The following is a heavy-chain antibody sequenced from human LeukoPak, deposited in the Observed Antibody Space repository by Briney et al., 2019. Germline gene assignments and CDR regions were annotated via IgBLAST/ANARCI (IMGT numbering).Heavy chain of an antibody. V-gene: IGHV3-48*04. CDR2: ISSSGSTI. CDR3: ARDRYYYDSSGYYGEGYDY. D-gene: IGHD3-22*01. CDR1: GFTFSSYG. J-gene: IGHJ4*02. Sequence: GGSLRLSCAASGFTFSSYGMHWVRQAPGKGLEWVSYISSSGSTIYYADSVKGRFTISRDNAKNSLYLQMNSLRAEDTAVYYCARDRYYYDSSGYYGEGYDYWGQGTLVTVSS.